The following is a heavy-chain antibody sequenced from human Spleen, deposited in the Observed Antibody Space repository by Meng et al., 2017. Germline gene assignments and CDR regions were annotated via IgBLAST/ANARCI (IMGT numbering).Heavy chain of an antibody. CDR2: ISTYKGNT. J-gene: IGHJ4*02. CDR1: GYTFNNYG. V-gene: IGHV1-18*01. Sequence: QVPLVQSGAEVKKPGASVKVSCKASGYTFNNYGISSVRQAPGQGLEWMGWISTYKGNTKYAQKFQGRVTMTTERSTSTVYMELRNLRSDDTAFYYCARDRQYSLVSWGQGTLVTVSS. D-gene: IGHD6-6*01. CDR3: ARDRQYSLVS.